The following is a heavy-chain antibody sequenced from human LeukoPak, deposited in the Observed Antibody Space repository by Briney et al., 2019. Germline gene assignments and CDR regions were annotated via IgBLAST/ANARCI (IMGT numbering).Heavy chain of an antibody. Sequence: GASVKVSCKASGYTFTGYYMHWVRQAPGQGLEWMGWINPNSGGTNYAQKFQGRVTMTRDTSISTAYMELSRLRSDDTAVYYCARVAYCGGDCYSRFDPWGQGTLVTVSS. D-gene: IGHD2-21*02. V-gene: IGHV1-2*02. CDR1: GYTFTGYY. CDR3: ARVAYCGGDCYSRFDP. J-gene: IGHJ5*02. CDR2: INPNSGGT.